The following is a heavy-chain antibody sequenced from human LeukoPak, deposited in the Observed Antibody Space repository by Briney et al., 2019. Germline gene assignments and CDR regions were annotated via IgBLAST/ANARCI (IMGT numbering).Heavy chain of an antibody. D-gene: IGHD3-22*01. Sequence: GSSVKVSCKASGGTFSSYTISWVRQAPGQGLEWMGRIIPILGIANYAQKFQGRVTITADKSTSTAYMELSSLRSEDTAVYYCARERKTYYYDSSGYPLGFDPWSQGSLVTVSS. V-gene: IGHV1-69*04. CDR3: ARERKTYYYDSSGYPLGFDP. CDR2: IIPILGIA. CDR1: GGTFSSYT. J-gene: IGHJ5*02.